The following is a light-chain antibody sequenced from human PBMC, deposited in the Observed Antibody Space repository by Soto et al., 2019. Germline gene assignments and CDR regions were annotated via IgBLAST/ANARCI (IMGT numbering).Light chain of an antibody. Sequence: EIVLTQSADSLSLSPGERATLSYRASQSVGSNYLAWYQQKPGQAPRLLIYGASNRATGIPDRFGGSGSGTDFTLTISRLEPEDFAVYHCHHFDSSPTFGGGTKVEIK. J-gene: IGKJ4*01. CDR2: GAS. CDR1: QSVGSNY. V-gene: IGKV3-20*01. CDR3: HHFDSSPT.